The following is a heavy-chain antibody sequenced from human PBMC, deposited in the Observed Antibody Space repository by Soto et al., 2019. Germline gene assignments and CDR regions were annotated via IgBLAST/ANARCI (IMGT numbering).Heavy chain of an antibody. CDR2: IYWDDDK. CDR3: IQSRCGGDCLQSYASYYYYGMDV. V-gene: IGHV2-5*02. J-gene: IGHJ6*02. D-gene: IGHD2-21*02. CDR1: AFSLSTGGVG. Sequence: QITLKESGPTLVKPTQTLTLTCTFSAFSLSTGGVGVGWIRQPPGKALEWLALIYWDDDKRYSPSLRSRLTNPKDTSKNQVVLTMTNMDPVDTATYYCIQSRCGGDCLQSYASYYYYGMDVWGQGTTVTVSS.